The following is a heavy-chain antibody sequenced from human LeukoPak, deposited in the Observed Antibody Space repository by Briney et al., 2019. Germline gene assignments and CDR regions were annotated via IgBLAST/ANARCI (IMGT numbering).Heavy chain of an antibody. V-gene: IGHV4-34*01. D-gene: IGHD3-10*01. CDR2: INPSGST. Sequence: SETLSLTCTVSGGSISSYYWSWNRQPPGKGLEWIGEINPSGSTNYNPSLKSRVTISVDTSKDQFSLKLSSVTAADTAVYYCARGPNMVRGVINYYYGMDVWGQGTTVTVSS. J-gene: IGHJ6*02. CDR3: ARGPNMVRGVINYYYGMDV. CDR1: GGSISSYY.